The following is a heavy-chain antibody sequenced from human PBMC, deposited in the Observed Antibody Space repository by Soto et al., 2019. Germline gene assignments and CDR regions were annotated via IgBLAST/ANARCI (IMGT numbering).Heavy chain of an antibody. D-gene: IGHD5-12*01. Sequence: QVQLVESGGGVVQPGRSLRLSCAASGFTFSSYGMHWVRQAPGKGLEWVALISYDGSNKYYADSVKGRFTIYRDNSKNTLYLQMNSLRAEDTAVYYCAKDGYSGYAPGGMDVWGQGTTVTVSS. CDR3: AKDGYSGYAPGGMDV. J-gene: IGHJ6*02. V-gene: IGHV3-30*18. CDR2: ISYDGSNK. CDR1: GFTFSSYG.